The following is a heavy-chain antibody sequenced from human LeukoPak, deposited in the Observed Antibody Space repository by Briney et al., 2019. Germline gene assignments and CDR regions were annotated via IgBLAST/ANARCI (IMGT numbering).Heavy chain of an antibody. CDR1: GFTFSDYY. CDR3: AREPYYDSSGYSPDY. D-gene: IGHD3-22*01. V-gene: IGHV3-11*04. J-gene: IGHJ4*02. Sequence: GGSLRLSCAASGFTFSDYYMSWIRQAPGKGLEWVSYISSGGSFIYYADSVKGRFTISRDNAKNSLYLHMNSLRAEDTALYYCAREPYYDSSGYSPDYWGQGTLVTVSS. CDR2: ISSGGSFI.